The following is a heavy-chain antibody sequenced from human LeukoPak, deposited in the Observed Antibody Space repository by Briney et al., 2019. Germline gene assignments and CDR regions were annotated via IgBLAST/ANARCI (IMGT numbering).Heavy chain of an antibody. CDR1: GFTFSDYY. CDR2: ISSSSSYT. J-gene: IGHJ5*02. V-gene: IGHV3-11*06. D-gene: IGHD3-10*01. Sequence: PGGSLRLSCAASGFTFSDYYMSWIRQAPGKGLEWVSYISSSSSYTNYADSVKGRFTISRDNAKNSPYLQMNSLRAEDTAVYYCARNGWDRGPPNWFDPWGQGTLVTVSS. CDR3: ARNGWDRGPPNWFDP.